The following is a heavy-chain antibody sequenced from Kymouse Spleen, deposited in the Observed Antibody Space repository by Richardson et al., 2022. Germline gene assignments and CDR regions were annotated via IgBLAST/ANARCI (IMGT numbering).Heavy chain of an antibody. D-gene: IGHD3-10*01. CDR3: ARDGLLWFGELSDYYYYGMDV. CDR2: ISSSGSTI. CDR1: GFTFSDYY. J-gene: IGHJ6*02. Sequence: QVQLVESGGGLVKPGGSLRLSCAASGFTFSDYYMSWIRQAPGKGLEWVSYISSSGSTIYYADSVKGRFTISRDNAKNSLYLQMNSLRAEDTAVYYCARDGLLWFGELSDYYYYGMDVWGQGTTVTVSS. V-gene: IGHV3-11*01.